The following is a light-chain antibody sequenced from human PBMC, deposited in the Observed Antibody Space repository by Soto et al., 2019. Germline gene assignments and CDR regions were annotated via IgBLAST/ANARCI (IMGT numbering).Light chain of an antibody. CDR1: QSIRNN. J-gene: IGKJ1*01. CDR3: QQYNNWTVT. V-gene: IGKV3D-15*01. CDR2: GAS. Sequence: EIVLTQSPATLSLSPGERANLSCKDSQSIRNNLAWYQQKHGQAPRLLIYGASPRATGIPAVFSGSGAGTECTRTISSLQSEDVAVYYCQQYNNWTVTFGQGTKVDIK.